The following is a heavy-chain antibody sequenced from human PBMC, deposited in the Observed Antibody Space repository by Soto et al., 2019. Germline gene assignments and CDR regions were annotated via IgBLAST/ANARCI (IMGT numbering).Heavy chain of an antibody. CDR3: ARNPIHGDCLGWLDP. J-gene: IGHJ5*02. D-gene: IGHD2-21*02. CDR2: IHHSGST. CDR1: GASITSAGYY. V-gene: IGHV4-31*03. Sequence: QVQLQESGPGLVEPSQTLSLTCIVSGASITSAGYYWSWIRQHSGKGLEWTGYIHHSGSTYYNPSLKSRITFSVVTAKNQFSLRLTSVTAADTAVYYCARNPIHGDCLGWLDPWGQGTLVTVSS.